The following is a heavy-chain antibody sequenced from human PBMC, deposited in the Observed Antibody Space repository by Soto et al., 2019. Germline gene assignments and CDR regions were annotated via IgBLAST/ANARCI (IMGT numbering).Heavy chain of an antibody. CDR3: ARRYSRRYDFWSGYFEGSRWFDP. D-gene: IGHD3-3*01. CDR1: GGSISSYY. CDR2: IYYSGST. Sequence: PSETLSLTCTVSGGSISSYYWGWIRQPPGKGLEWIGSIYYSGSTYYNPSLKSRVTISVDTSKNQFSLKLSSVTAADTAVYYCARRYSRRYDFWSGYFEGSRWFDPWGQGTLVTVSS. J-gene: IGHJ5*02. V-gene: IGHV4-39*01.